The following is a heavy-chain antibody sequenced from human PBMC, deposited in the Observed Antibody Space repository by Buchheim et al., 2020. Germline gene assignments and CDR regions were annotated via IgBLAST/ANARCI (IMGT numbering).Heavy chain of an antibody. CDR1: GFTFSSYD. V-gene: IGHV3-13*04. CDR2: VGMAGGT. Sequence: EVQLVESGGGLVQPGGSLRLSCAASGFTFSSYDMQWVRQVSGKGLEWVSAVGMAGGTHYSGSVRGRFTISRENAKNSVYLQMNNLRAGDTAVYYCARDPSGRGMDVWGQGTT. CDR3: ARDPSGRGMDV. J-gene: IGHJ6*02.